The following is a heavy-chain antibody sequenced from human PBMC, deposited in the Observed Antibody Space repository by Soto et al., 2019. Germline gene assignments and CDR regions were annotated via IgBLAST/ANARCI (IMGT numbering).Heavy chain of an antibody. J-gene: IGHJ4*02. Sequence: QVQLVQSGAEVKKPGASVKVSCKASGYTFTSYGISWVRQAPGQGLEWMGWISAYNGNTNYAQKLQGRVTMTTDTSASTAYMELRSLRSDDTAVYYCARSAPTWTYDSSGYFFDYWGQGTLVTVSS. CDR1: GYTFTSYG. CDR3: ARSAPTWTYDSSGYFFDY. D-gene: IGHD3-22*01. V-gene: IGHV1-18*04. CDR2: ISAYNGNT.